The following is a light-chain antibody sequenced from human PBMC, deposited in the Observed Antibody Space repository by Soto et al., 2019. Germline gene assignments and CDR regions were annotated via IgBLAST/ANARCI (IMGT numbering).Light chain of an antibody. Sequence: ETVLTQSPGTLSLSPGERATLSCRASQSVSSNYLVWYQQKPGQAPRLLIYGASNRATGIPDRFSGSGSGTDLTLTINRLEPEDFAVYYCQQYGSSGTFGQGTKVDNK. J-gene: IGKJ1*01. CDR1: QSVSSNY. V-gene: IGKV3-20*01. CDR3: QQYGSSGT. CDR2: GAS.